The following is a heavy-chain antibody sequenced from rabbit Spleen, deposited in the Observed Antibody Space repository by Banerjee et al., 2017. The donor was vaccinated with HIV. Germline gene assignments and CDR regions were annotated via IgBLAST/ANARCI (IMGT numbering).Heavy chain of an antibody. CDR3: ARDPAGREDFNL. V-gene: IGHV1S40*01. CDR2: IYGGSSSST. D-gene: IGHD4-2*01. Sequence: QSLEESGGDLVKPGASLTLTCTASGFSFSSSYWMCWVRQAPGKGLEWIACIYGGSSSSTYYASWAKGRFTISKTSSTTVTLQMTSLTAADTATYFCARDPAGREDFNLWGQGTLVTVS. CDR1: GFSFSSSYW. J-gene: IGHJ4*01.